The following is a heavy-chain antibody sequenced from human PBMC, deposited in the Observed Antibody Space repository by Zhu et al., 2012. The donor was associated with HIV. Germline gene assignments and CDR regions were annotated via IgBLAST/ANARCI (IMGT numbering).Heavy chain of an antibody. D-gene: IGHD4-23*01. CDR1: GGSISSSHW. CDR3: ARRTTVVSWFDP. V-gene: IGHV4-4*02. Sequence: QVQLQESGPGLVKPSGTLSLTCAVSGGSISSSHWWSWVRQPPGKGLEWIGEIYHSGSTSYNPSLKSRVTISVDKSKNQFSLRLSSVTAADTAVYYCARRTTVVSWFDPWGQGTLVNRLL. J-gene: IGHJ5*02. CDR2: IYHSGST.